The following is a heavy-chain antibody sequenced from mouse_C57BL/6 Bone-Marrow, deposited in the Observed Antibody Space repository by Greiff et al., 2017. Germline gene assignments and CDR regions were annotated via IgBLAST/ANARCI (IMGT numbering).Heavy chain of an antibody. CDR2: IDPETGGT. V-gene: IGHV1-15*01. D-gene: IGHD3-2*02. CDR1: GYTFTDYE. J-gene: IGHJ2*01. Sequence: VHLVESGAELVRPGASVTLSCKASGYTFTDYEMHWVKQTPVHGLEWIGAIDPETGGTAYNQKFKGKAILTADKSSSTAYMELRSLTSEDSAVYYCTRFDGSAHYWGQGTTLTVSS. CDR3: TRFDGSAHY.